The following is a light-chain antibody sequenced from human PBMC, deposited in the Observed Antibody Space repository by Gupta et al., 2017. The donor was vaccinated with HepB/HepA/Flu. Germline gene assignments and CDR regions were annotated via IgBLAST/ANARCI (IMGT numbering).Light chain of an antibody. V-gene: IGLV1-44*01. Sequence: QSVPFPPASASGTPCQCVTVSCSGSSSNTGTNTVHWYRQTPGTAPQLLIYSNGHRPSGVPDRFSGSNTGTSAALAISGLQSEDEADYHCAAWDDSLNGYWVFGGGTKLTVL. CDR2: SNG. J-gene: IGLJ3*02. CDR3: AAWDDSLNGYWV. CDR1: SSNTGTNT.